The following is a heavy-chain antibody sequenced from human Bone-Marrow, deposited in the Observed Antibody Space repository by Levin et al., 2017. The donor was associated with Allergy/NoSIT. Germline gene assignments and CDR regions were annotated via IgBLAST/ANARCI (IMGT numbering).Heavy chain of an antibody. CDR3: ARGPSNYSYYYYGMDV. V-gene: IGHV4-59*01. CDR1: GGSISSYY. D-gene: IGHD4-11*01. J-gene: IGHJ6*02. Sequence: SETLSLTCTVSGGSISSYYWSWIRQPPGKGLEWIGYIYYSGSTNYNPSLKSRVTISVDTSKNQFSLKLSSVTAADTAVYYCARGPSNYSYYYYGMDVWGQGTTVTVSS. CDR2: IYYSGST.